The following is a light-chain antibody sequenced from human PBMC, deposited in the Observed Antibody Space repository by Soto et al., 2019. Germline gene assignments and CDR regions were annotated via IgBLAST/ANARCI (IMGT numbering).Light chain of an antibody. CDR1: QGISSY. CDR2: AAS. CDR3: QQLNTYPVT. V-gene: IGKV1-9*01. Sequence: DIQLTQSPSFLSAPVGDRVTITCRASQGISSYLAWYQQKPGNAPKLLIYAASTLQSGVPSRFSGSGSGTEFTLTISSLQPEDFATYYCQQLNTYPVTFGPGTKVDIK. J-gene: IGKJ3*01.